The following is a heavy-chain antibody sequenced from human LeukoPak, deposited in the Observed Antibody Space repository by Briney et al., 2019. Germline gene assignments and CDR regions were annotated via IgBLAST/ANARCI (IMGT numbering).Heavy chain of an antibody. J-gene: IGHJ3*02. V-gene: IGHV3-33*01. CDR3: ARAPYYYDSGDAFDI. CDR1: GFTFSSYG. D-gene: IGHD3-10*01. CDR2: IWYDGSNK. Sequence: GGSLRLSCAASGFTFSSYGMHWVRQAPGKGLEWVAVIWYDGSNKYYADSVKGRFTISRDNSKNTLYLQMNSLRVEDTAVYYCARAPYYYDSGDAFDIWGQGTMVTVSS.